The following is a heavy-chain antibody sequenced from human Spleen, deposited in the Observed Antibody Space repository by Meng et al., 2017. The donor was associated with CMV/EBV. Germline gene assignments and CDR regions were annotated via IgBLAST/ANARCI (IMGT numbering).Heavy chain of an antibody. CDR3: ARLSSTSPRFDY. Sequence: VSGASFSSGGYYWSWIRQHPGKGLEWIGYIYYSGSTNYNPSLKSRVTISVDTSKNQFSLKLSSVTAADTAVYYCARLSSTSPRFDYWGQGTLVTVSS. J-gene: IGHJ4*02. D-gene: IGHD2-2*01. CDR2: IYYSGST. V-gene: IGHV4-61*08. CDR1: GASFSSGGYY.